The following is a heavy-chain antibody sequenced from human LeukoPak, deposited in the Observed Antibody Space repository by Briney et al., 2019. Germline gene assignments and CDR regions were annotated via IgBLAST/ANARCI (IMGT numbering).Heavy chain of an antibody. Sequence: SETLSLTCNVSSYSISSGYYWGWIRQPPGKGLEWIGNIYHSGATYSNPSLKSRVTISVDTSKNQFSLKLRSVTAADTAVYYCARDGGDTVNGGGDTNWFDPWGQGTLVTVSS. J-gene: IGHJ5*02. CDR1: SYSISSGYY. V-gene: IGHV4-38-2*02. D-gene: IGHD4-11*01. CDR2: IYHSGAT. CDR3: ARDGGDTVNGGGDTNWFDP.